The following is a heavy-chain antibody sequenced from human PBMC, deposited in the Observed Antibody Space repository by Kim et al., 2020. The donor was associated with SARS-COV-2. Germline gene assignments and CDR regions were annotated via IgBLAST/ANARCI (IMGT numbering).Heavy chain of an antibody. CDR1: GITSSSYW. CDR2: IKRDGSER. V-gene: IGHV3-7*03. Sequence: GGSLRLSCVESGITSSSYWLTWVRQAPGKGLEWVANIKRDGSERYYGDSVKGRFTISRDNAKSSVFLQMNSLRSEDTAVYYCGIAGIWGQGTLVTGCS. J-gene: IGHJ4*02. CDR3: GIAGI.